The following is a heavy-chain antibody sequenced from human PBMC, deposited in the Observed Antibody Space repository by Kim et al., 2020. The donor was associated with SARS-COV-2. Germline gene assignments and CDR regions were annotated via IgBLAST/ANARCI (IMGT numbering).Heavy chain of an antibody. J-gene: IGHJ5*02. D-gene: IGHD2-2*02. CDR1: GYTFTTYG. CDR2: ISPYNGNT. Sequence: ALVKVSCKASGYTFTTYGISWVRQAPGQGLEWMGWISPYNGNTNYAQKFQGRVTMTTDTSTSTAYMELRSLRSDDTAVYYCARDFDIVVVAAVIRHCFDPWGQGTPVSVSS. CDR3: ARDFDIVVVAAVIRHCFDP. V-gene: IGHV1-18*01.